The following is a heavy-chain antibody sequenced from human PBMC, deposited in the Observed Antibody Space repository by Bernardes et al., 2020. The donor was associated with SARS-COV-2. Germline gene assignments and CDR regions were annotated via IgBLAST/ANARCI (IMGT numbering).Heavy chain of an antibody. Sequence: ASVKVSCKASGYTFTNYDINWVRQAAGQGLEWMGWMNPDSANTGYAQKFQGRITMTRNTSISTAYMELSSLRSEDTAVYYCARLGYGSGSSGGYYYYYGMDVWGQGTLVIVSS. CDR1: GYTFTNYD. D-gene: IGHD3-10*01. V-gene: IGHV1-8*01. CDR2: MNPDSANT. CDR3: ARLGYGSGSSGGYYYYYGMDV. J-gene: IGHJ6*02.